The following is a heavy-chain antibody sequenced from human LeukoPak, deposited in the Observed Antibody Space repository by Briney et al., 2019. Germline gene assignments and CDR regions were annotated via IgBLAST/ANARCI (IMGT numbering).Heavy chain of an antibody. CDR2: ISGSGGST. D-gene: IGHD3-22*01. V-gene: IGHV3-23*01. CDR1: GFTFSSYA. J-gene: IGHJ3*02. CDR3: AKVGYYDSSGYYYWHAFDI. Sequence: PGGSLRLSCAASGFTFSSYAMSWGRQAPGKGLEWVSAISGSGGSTYYADSVKGRFTISRDNSKNTLYLQMNSLRAEDTAVYYCAKVGYYDSSGYYYWHAFDIWGQGTMVTVSS.